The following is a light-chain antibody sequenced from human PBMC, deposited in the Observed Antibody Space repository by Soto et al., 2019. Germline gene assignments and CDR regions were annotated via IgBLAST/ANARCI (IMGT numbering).Light chain of an antibody. Sequence: DIQMTQSPSSLSASVGDRVTITCQASEDISNYLSWYQQKPGKAPKLLIYDASNLETGVPSRFSGSGSGTDFTFTITSLQPEDIATYYCQQYDSLSWTFGQGTKVEIK. CDR2: DAS. CDR1: EDISNY. CDR3: QQYDSLSWT. V-gene: IGKV1-33*01. J-gene: IGKJ1*01.